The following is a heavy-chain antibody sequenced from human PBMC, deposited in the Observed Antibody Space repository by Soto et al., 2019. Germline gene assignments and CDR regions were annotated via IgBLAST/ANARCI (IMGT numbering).Heavy chain of an antibody. V-gene: IGHV1-46*01. Sequence: QVQLVQSGAEVKKPGASVKVSCKASGYTFTNYSIHWVRQAPGQGLEWMGIINPTSGSTNYAQKFQGGVTLTYDTSTTTDYMERSGLRSEETAVLYCARDLAEGAHWGQGTLVTVSS. CDR1: GYTFTNYS. CDR3: ARDLAEGAH. J-gene: IGHJ4*02. CDR2: INPTSGST. D-gene: IGHD3-3*02.